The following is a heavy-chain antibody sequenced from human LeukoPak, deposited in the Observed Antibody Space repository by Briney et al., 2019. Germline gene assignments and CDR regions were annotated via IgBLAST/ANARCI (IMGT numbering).Heavy chain of an antibody. D-gene: IGHD2-21*02. CDR1: GGSISSGGYY. V-gene: IGHV4-31*03. CDR2: IYYGGST. Sequence: PSETLSLTCTVSGGSISSGGYYWSWIRQHPGKGLEWIGYIYYGGSTYYNPSLKSRVTISVDTSKNQFSLKLSSVTAADTAVYYCARTEYCGGDCYSDNWFDPWGQGTLVTVSS. CDR3: ARTEYCGGDCYSDNWFDP. J-gene: IGHJ5*02.